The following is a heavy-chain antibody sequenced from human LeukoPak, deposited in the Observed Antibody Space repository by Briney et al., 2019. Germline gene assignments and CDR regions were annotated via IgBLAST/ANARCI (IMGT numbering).Heavy chain of an antibody. V-gene: IGHV3-30*03. J-gene: IGHJ5*02. CDR2: ISYDGSNK. D-gene: IGHD5-18*01. CDR1: GFTFSSYG. Sequence: GGSLRLSCAASGFTFSSYGMHWVRQAPGKGLEWVAVISYDGSNKYYADSVKGRFTISRDNAKNSLYLQMNSLRAEDTAVYYCAREPDSVTPWGQGTLVTVSS. CDR3: AREPDSVTP.